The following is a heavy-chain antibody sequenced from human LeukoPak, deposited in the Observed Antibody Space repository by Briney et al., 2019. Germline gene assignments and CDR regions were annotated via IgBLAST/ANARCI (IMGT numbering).Heavy chain of an antibody. V-gene: IGHV3-9*01. D-gene: IGHD6-19*01. Sequence: GRSLRLSCAASGFTFDNYAMHWVRHAPGKGLEWLSIISWNSGYIVYADSVKGRFNISRDNAKKSLHLQMNRLRAEDTAFYYCAKVRGTYSSGYFFDYWGRGTLVTVSS. CDR1: GFTFDNYA. J-gene: IGHJ4*02. CDR2: ISWNSGYI. CDR3: AKVRGTYSSGYFFDY.